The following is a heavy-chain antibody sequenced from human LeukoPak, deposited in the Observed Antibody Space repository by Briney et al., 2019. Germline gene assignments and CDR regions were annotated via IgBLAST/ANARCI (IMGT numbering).Heavy chain of an antibody. CDR3: ARGPRTYYYDSSGYYRFDP. Sequence: SETLSLTCTVSGGSISSSSYYWGWIRQPPGKGLEWIGCIYYSGSTYYNPSLKSRVTISVDTSNNQFSLKLSSVTAADTAVYYCARGPRTYYYDSSGYYRFDPWGQGTLVTVSS. D-gene: IGHD3-22*01. J-gene: IGHJ5*02. CDR2: IYYSGST. CDR1: GGSISSSSYY. V-gene: IGHV4-39*07.